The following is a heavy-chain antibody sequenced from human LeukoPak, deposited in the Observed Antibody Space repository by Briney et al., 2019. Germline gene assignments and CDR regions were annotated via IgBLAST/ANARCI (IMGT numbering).Heavy chain of an antibody. CDR3: ARSRDYGDDYYFDY. CDR1: GFTFSSYA. D-gene: IGHD4-17*01. J-gene: IGHJ4*02. Sequence: QSGGSLRLSCAASGFTFSSYAMHWVRQAPGKGLEWAEVISYDGSNKYYADSVKGRFTISRDNSKNTLYLQMNSLRAEDTAVYYCARSRDYGDDYYFDYWGQGTLVTVSS. CDR2: ISYDGSNK. V-gene: IGHV3-30-3*01.